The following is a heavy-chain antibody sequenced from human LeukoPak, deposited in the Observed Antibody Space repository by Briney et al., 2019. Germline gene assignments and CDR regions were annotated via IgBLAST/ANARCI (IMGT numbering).Heavy chain of an antibody. Sequence: PSETLSLTCTVSGYSISSGYYWGWIRQPPRKGLEWIGYIYYSGSTNYNHSLTSRVTISVDTSKNQFSLKLSSVTAADTAVYYCARASGSYYRFDYWGQGTLVTVSS. CDR1: GYSISSGYY. V-gene: IGHV4-61*01. J-gene: IGHJ4*02. CDR3: ARASGSYYRFDY. D-gene: IGHD1-26*01. CDR2: IYYSGST.